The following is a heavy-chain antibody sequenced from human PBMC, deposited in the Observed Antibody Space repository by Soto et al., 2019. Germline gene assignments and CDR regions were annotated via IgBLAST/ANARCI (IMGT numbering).Heavy chain of an antibody. CDR1: GFIFSSYW. V-gene: IGHV3-7*01. Sequence: GGSLRLSCAASGFIFSSYWMNWVRQAPGKGLESVVSINQDGREKYYVDSVKGRFTISRDNANNSLYLQVNSLRAEDTAVYYCARDGEAPGLYLDYWGQGXLVTVSS. CDR2: INQDGREK. CDR3: ARDGEAPGLYLDY. J-gene: IGHJ4*02. D-gene: IGHD7-27*01.